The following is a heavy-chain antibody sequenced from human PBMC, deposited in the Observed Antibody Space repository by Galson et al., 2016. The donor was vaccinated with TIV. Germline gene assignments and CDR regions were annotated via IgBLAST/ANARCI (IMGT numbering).Heavy chain of an antibody. Sequence: QSGAEVKKPGSSVNISCKASGGPFSSYTFSWVRQAPGQGLKWMGRILPILDIATYSQNFQGRVTISAGDSTSTAYMELRSLTSEDTAIYYCAANWGSVGALGIWGQGTMITVSS. V-gene: IGHV1-69*02. CDR2: ILPILDIA. CDR3: AANWGSVGALGI. CDR1: GGPFSSYT. D-gene: IGHD7-27*01. J-gene: IGHJ3*02.